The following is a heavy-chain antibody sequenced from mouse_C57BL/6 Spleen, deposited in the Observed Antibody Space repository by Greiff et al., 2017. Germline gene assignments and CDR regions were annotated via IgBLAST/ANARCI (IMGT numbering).Heavy chain of an antibody. J-gene: IGHJ1*03. CDR3: ARGDYSNFWYFDV. D-gene: IGHD2-5*01. V-gene: IGHV1-7*01. Sequence: QVQLQQSGAELAKPGASVKLSCKASGYTFTSYWMHWVKQRPGQGLEWIGYINPISGYTKYNQKFKDKATLTADKSSSTAYMQLSSLTYEDSAVYYCARGDYSNFWYFDVWGTGTTVTVSS. CDR2: INPISGYT. CDR1: GYTFTSYW.